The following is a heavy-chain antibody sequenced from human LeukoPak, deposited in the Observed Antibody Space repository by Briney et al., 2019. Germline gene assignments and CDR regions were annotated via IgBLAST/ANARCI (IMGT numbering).Heavy chain of an antibody. V-gene: IGHV3-66*02. Sequence: GGSLRLSCAASEFTVDDTYMSWVRKTPVKGLEWVSVVYSGGKTFYADSVNGRFTISRDTSKNTVYLQMNTLRADDTAVYYCARQAAAGLDYWGQGTLVTVSS. D-gene: IGHD6-13*01. CDR1: EFTVDDTY. CDR3: ARQAAAGLDY. CDR2: VYSGGKT. J-gene: IGHJ4*02.